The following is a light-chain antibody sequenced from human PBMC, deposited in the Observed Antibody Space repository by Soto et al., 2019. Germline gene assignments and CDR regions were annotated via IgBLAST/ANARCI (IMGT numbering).Light chain of an antibody. CDR2: DAS. Sequence: DIHMTQSPSTLSASVGDRVTITCRASQSISSWLAWYKQKPGKAPKLLIYDASILESGVPSRFSGVGSGTDFTLTISSLQPDDFATYYCKQYNSYSSTFVQGTKVEIK. J-gene: IGKJ1*01. CDR1: QSISSW. V-gene: IGKV1-5*01. CDR3: KQYNSYSST.